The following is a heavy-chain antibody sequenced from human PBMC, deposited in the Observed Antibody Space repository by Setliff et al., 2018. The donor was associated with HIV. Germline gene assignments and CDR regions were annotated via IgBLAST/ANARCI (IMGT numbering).Heavy chain of an antibody. J-gene: IGHJ4*02. CDR1: GFTFSSYW. CDR3: ARAASGNIQYFDY. CDR2: IRSDGSST. Sequence: GGSLRLSCAASGFTFSSYWMHWVRQAPGKGLVWVSRIRSDGSSTTYADSVKGRFTISRDNAKNTLYLQMNSLRAEDTAVYYCARAASGNIQYFDYWGQGTLGTSPQ. V-gene: IGHV3-74*01. D-gene: IGHD5-18*01.